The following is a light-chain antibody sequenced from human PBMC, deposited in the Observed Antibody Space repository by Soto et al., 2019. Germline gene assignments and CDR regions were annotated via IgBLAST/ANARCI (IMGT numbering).Light chain of an antibody. V-gene: IGKV3-20*01. CDR3: QQYGTSPRT. CDR1: QSVRSSY. J-gene: IGKJ1*01. Sequence: EIVLTQSPGTLSLSPGERVTLSCRASQSVRSSYLAWYQQKLGQAPRLLIYGVSNRATGIPDRFSGSGSGTDFPLTISRLESEDFAVYYCQQYGTSPRTFGQGTKVEIK. CDR2: GVS.